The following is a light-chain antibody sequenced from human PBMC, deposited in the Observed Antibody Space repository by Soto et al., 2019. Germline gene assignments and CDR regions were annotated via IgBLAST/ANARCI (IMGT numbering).Light chain of an antibody. V-gene: IGLV2-23*02. Sequence: QSALTQPASVSGSPGQSITISCTGSSSDVGGYNYVSWYQQHPGKAPKLIIYEVSRRPSGISHRFSGSRSGNTASLTISGLRAEDEADYYCCSYANSGSFVFGTGTKLTVL. J-gene: IGLJ1*01. CDR2: EVS. CDR1: SSDVGGYNY. CDR3: CSYANSGSFV.